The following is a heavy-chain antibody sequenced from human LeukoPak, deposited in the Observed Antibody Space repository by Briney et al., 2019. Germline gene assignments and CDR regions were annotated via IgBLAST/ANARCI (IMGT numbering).Heavy chain of an antibody. CDR2: IYHSGST. Sequence: SSETLSLTCTVSGYSISSGYYWGWIRQPPGKGLEWIGSIYHSGSTYYNPSLKSRVTISVDTSKNQFSLKLSSVTAADTAVYYCARAGGATLFDYWGQGTLVTVSS. J-gene: IGHJ4*02. CDR1: GYSISSGYY. V-gene: IGHV4-38-2*02. CDR3: ARAGGATLFDY. D-gene: IGHD1-26*01.